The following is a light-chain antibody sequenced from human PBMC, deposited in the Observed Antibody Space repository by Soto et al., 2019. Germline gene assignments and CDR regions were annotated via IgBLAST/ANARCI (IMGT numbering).Light chain of an antibody. CDR2: EVS. CDR3: CSYAGSSTYV. CDR1: SSDVGGYNL. Sequence: QSALTQPASVSGSPGQSITISCTGASSDVGGYNLVSWYQQHPGKAPKLMIYEVSKRPSGVSNRFSGSKSGSTASLTISGPQAEDEADYYCCSYAGSSTYVFGTGTKVTVL. V-gene: IGLV2-23*02. J-gene: IGLJ1*01.